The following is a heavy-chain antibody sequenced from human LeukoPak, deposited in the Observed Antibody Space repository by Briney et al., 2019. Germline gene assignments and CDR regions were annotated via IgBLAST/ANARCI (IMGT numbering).Heavy chain of an antibody. Sequence: GASVKVSCKASRYTFTGYYMHWVRQAPGQGLEYMGWINPYSGGTNYTQKFRGMVTMTRDTSISTAYMELSRLRSDDTAVYYCARDFENSAIDYWGQGTLVTVSS. D-gene: IGHD3-9*01. J-gene: IGHJ4*02. CDR3: ARDFENSAIDY. CDR2: INPYSGGT. CDR1: RYTFTGYY. V-gene: IGHV1-2*02.